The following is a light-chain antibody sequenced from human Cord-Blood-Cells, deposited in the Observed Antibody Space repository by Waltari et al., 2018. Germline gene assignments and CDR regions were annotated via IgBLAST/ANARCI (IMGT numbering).Light chain of an antibody. CDR3: QQYGSSPYT. CDR2: GAS. V-gene: IGKV3-20*01. J-gene: IGKJ2*01. Sequence: IVLTQSTGTLSLSQGDRATLSCRASQSVSSSYLAWYQQKPGQAPRLPIYGASSRATGIPDRFSGSGSGTDFTLTISRLEPEDFSVYYCQQYGSSPYTFGQGTKLEIK. CDR1: QSVSSSY.